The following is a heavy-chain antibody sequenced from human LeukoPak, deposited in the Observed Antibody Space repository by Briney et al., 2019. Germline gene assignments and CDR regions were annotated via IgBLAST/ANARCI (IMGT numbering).Heavy chain of an antibody. CDR3: ARVRGMVRATVDN. J-gene: IGHJ4*02. CDR1: GYTFSSYY. Sequence: GSVKLSCKSSGYTFSSYYMHWVRQAPGQGLEWMGIINPSGGSKSYAQKFQGGVTMTRDTDTSTVYVELSSLRSEDTAVYYCARVRGMVRATVDNWGERTLVTVSS. V-gene: IGHV1-46*01. CDR2: INPSGGSK. D-gene: IGHD3-10*01.